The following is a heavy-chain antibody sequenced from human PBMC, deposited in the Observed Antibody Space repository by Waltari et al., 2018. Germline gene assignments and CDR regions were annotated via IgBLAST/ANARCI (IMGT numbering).Heavy chain of an antibody. CDR2: IIPIFGTA. CDR1: GGTFSSYA. D-gene: IGHD2-2*01. CDR3: ARERYCSSTSCQDAFDI. V-gene: IGHV1-69*13. J-gene: IGHJ3*02. Sequence: QVQLVQSGAEVKKPGSSVTVSCKASGGTFSSYAISWVRQAPGQGLEWMGRIIPIFGTANYAQKFQGRVTITADKSTSTAYMELSSLRSEDTALYYCARERYCSSTSCQDAFDIWGQGTMVTVSS.